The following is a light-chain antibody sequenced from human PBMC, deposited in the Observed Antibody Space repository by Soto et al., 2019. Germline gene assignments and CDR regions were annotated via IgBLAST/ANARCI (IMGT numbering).Light chain of an antibody. Sequence: DLQMTQSPSTLSASVGDRVTITCRASQHISTWLAWYQQKPGKVPELLIFDASTLESGVPTRFSGSGSGTEFALTISSLQPDDFATYYCLQYNSYSRTFGQGTKVDIK. CDR3: LQYNSYSRT. CDR2: DAS. V-gene: IGKV1-5*01. J-gene: IGKJ1*01. CDR1: QHISTW.